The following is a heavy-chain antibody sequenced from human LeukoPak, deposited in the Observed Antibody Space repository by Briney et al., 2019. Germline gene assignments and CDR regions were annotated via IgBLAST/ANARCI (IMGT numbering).Heavy chain of an antibody. CDR2: IYYSGST. J-gene: IGHJ5*02. Sequence: PSETLSLTCTVSGGSISSSSYYWGWIRQPPGKGLEWIGSIYYSGSTYYNPSLKSRVTISVDTSKNQSSLKLSSVTAADTAVYYCARREGYCSSTSCLNWFDPWGQGTLVTVSS. CDR1: GGSISSSSYY. CDR3: ARREGYCSSTSCLNWFDP. D-gene: IGHD2-2*01. V-gene: IGHV4-39*01.